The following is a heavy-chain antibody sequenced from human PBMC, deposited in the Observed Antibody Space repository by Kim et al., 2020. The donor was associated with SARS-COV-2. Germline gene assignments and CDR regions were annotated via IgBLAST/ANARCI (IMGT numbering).Heavy chain of an antibody. Sequence: ASVKVSCKASGYTFTNYAVNWVRQAPGQGLEWMGWMNTNTGNPTYAQGFTGRFVFSLDTSVNTAYLQISSLKAEDTGVYYCARGPSGCSGGSCYGDYWGQGTLVTFSS. CDR3: ARGPSGCSGGSCYGDY. V-gene: IGHV7-4-1*02. CDR2: MNTNTGNP. J-gene: IGHJ4*02. D-gene: IGHD2-15*01. CDR1: GYTFTNYA.